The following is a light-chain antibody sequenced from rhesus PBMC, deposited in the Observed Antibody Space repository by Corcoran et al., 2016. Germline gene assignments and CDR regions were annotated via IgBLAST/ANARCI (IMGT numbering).Light chain of an antibody. CDR3: LQGYSTPYS. J-gene: IGKJ2*01. CDR2: AAS. Sequence: DIQMTQSPSSLSASVGDRVTITCRASQGISDYLSWYQQKPGKAPKRLIYAASSLESGVPSRFSGSGSGTEFTRTISSLQPEGFAAYYCLQGYSTPYSFGQGTKVEIK. CDR1: QGISDY. V-gene: IGKV1-36*02.